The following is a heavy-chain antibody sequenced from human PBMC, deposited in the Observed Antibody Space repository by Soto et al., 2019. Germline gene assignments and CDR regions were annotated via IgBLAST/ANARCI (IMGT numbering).Heavy chain of an antibody. J-gene: IGHJ4*02. CDR2: ISHSGFT. CDR3: AKGGRLRSPFGF. CDR1: GGSLSDNH. V-gene: IGHV4-34*01. D-gene: IGHD4-17*01. Sequence: SETLSLTCAVHGGSLSDNHWSWIRQSPGKGLEWIGEISHSGFTNYNPSLKSRVSISIDTSKNQFSLKLTFVTAADTAVYFCAKGGRLRSPFGFWGQGTLVTVSS.